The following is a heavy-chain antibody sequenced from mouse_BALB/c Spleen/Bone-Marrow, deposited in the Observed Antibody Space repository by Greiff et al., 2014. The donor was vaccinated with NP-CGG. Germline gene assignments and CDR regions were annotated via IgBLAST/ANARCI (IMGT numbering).Heavy chain of an antibody. J-gene: IGHJ3*01. CDR1: GYTFTDYN. V-gene: IGHV1S29*02. CDR2: IYPYNGGT. CDR3: ARGAAYGYYLGLAY. Sequence: VQLQQSGPELVKPGASVKISCKASGYTFTDYNMYWVKQSHGKSLEWIGYIYPYNGGTVYKQESKSKATLTVDNSSSTANMELRSLTSEDSAVYYCARGAAYGYYLGLAYWGQGTLVTVSA. D-gene: IGHD2-3*01.